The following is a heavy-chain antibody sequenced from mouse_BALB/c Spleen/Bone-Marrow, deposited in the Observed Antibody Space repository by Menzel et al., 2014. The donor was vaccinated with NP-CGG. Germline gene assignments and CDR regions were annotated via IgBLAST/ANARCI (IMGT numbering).Heavy chain of an antibody. CDR3: ARDRRDYGKAWYFDV. J-gene: IGHJ1*01. CDR2: IWAGGST. CDR1: GFSLTSYG. D-gene: IGHD2-1*01. V-gene: IGHV2-9*02. Sequence: VMLVESGPGLVAPSRSLSITCTVSGFSLTSYGVHWVRQPPGKGLEWLGIIWAGGSTNYKSALMSRLSISKDNSKSQVFLKMNSLQTDDTAMYYCARDRRDYGKAWYFDVWGAGTTVTVSS.